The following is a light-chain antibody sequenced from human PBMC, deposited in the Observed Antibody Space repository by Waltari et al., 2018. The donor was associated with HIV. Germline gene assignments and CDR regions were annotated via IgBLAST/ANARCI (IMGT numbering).Light chain of an antibody. V-gene: IGLV3-21*01. CDR3: QVWDSSIEQVL. CDR2: YDK. Sequence: SVLTQPPSVSVAARMTARITCGGKHIERKIVHWYQQKPGQAPILVIYYDKDRPSAIPERFSGSNSENTTTLTITRVGAGDEADYYCQVWDSSIEQVLFGGGTKLTVL. J-gene: IGLJ3*02. CDR1: HIERKI.